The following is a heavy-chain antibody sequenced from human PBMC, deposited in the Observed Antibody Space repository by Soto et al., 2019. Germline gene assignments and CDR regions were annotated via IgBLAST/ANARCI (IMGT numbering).Heavy chain of an antibody. D-gene: IGHD3-3*01. Sequence: AGGSLRLSCAASGFTFSSYAMHWVRQAPGKGLEWVAVISYDGSDKYYADSVKGRFTISRDNSKNTLYLQMNSLRAEDTAVYYCARDPSPGVLRFLEWLFAFDYWGQGTLVTVS. J-gene: IGHJ4*02. V-gene: IGHV3-30-3*01. CDR3: ARDPSPGVLRFLEWLFAFDY. CDR1: GFTFSSYA. CDR2: ISYDGSDK.